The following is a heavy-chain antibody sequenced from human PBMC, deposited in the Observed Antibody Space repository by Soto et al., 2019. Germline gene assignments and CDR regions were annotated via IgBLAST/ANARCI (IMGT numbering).Heavy chain of an antibody. D-gene: IGHD3-22*01. CDR3: ARVGLRDSTMIVLPGRVFDI. CDR1: GGSISNYY. J-gene: IGHJ3*02. CDR2: IYYSGST. Sequence: SETLSLTCTVSGGSISNYYWSWIRQPPGKGLEWIGYIYYSGSTNYNPSLKSRVTISEDTSKNQFSLKLSSVTAADTAVYYCARVGLRDSTMIVLPGRVFDICGQGTMVTVSS. V-gene: IGHV4-59*01.